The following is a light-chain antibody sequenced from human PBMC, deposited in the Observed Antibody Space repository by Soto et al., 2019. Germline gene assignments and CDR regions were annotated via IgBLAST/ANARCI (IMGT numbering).Light chain of an antibody. CDR2: DVS. V-gene: IGKV1-33*01. CDR1: PEIRNF. CDR3: QHYDVVPPMFS. J-gene: IGKJ3*01. Sequence: DIQMTQSPSSLSASVGNRITITYQASPEIRNFLNWYQQKPGLAPNLLIFDVSDFRTWVLSMFRSSGSETNFCFTIDGLLSVAVATYFCQHYDVVPPMFSFGPWTQVDVK.